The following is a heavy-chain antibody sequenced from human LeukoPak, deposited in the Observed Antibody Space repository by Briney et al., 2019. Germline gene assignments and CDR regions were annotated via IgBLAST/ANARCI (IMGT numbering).Heavy chain of an antibody. CDR2: IYNDGSNN. CDR1: GXTFSSYG. J-gene: IGHJ6*02. Sequence: PAESLTLTCAVSGXTFSSYGGHWLRHAPGKGLEWVAVIYNDGSNNYYAASVQDPITHSRVNSKNTLYLQMNSLRDEDTAVYYCAKKAVLVVGALDVWGQGTPVTVSS. D-gene: IGHD1-26*01. V-gene: IGHV3-30*18. CDR3: AKKAVLVVGALDV.